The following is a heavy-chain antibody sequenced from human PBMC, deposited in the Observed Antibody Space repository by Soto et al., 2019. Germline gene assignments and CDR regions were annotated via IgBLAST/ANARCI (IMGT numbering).Heavy chain of an antibody. Sequence: QVHLQESGPGLVKPSETLSLTCTVSGDSISTDYWSWIRQSPGKGLEWIGFIYYGGGTNYNPSLKXRXTXSXXTPKNQFSLKLSSVTAADTAVYYCAKNWNWGSLVHWGQGTLVTVSS. D-gene: IGHD7-27*01. CDR1: GDSISTDY. CDR2: IYYGGGT. V-gene: IGHV4-59*08. CDR3: AKNWNWGSLVH. J-gene: IGHJ4*02.